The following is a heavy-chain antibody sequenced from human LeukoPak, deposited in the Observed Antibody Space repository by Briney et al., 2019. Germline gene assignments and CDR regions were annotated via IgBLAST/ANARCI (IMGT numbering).Heavy chain of an antibody. CDR1: GFSFSTYA. D-gene: IGHD1-1*01. CDR2: VSGSGDTT. V-gene: IGHV3-23*01. J-gene: IGHJ4*02. CDR3: AKVWSRISYFDS. Sequence: GGSLRLSCAASGFSFSTYATTWARQAPGKGLECVSSVSGSGDTTYYADFVKGRYTISRDNSKNTLYLQMKSLRADDTGVYSFAKVWSRISYFDSWGQGTLVTVSS.